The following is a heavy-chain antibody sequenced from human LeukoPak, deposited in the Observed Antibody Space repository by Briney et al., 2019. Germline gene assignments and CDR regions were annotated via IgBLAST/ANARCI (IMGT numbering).Heavy chain of an antibody. J-gene: IGHJ4*02. V-gene: IGHV3-15*01. Sequence: GGSLRLSCVGSGFTFSDAWMSWVRQAPGKGLEWVGRIKSKSDGGTIDYAAPVKGRFTTSRDDSRNTLYLQMNSLKTEDTAVYYCTTRRQDGWWGQGTLVTVS. D-gene: IGHD2-15*01. CDR2: IKSKSDGGTI. CDR1: GFTFSDAW. CDR3: TTRRQDGW.